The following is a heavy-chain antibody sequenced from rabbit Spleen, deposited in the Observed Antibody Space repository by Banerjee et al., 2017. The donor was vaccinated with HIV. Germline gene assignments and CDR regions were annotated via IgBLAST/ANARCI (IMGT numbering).Heavy chain of an antibody. CDR3: ARDSAGREDFNL. CDR1: GFSFNSGYD. D-gene: IGHD4-2*01. Sequence: QEQLVESGGGLVKPEGSLTLTCKASGFSFNSGYDMCWVRQAPGKGLEWIACINAVTGKAVYATWAKGRFTISRTSSTTVTLRMTSLTAADTATYFCARDSAGREDFNLWGPGTLVTVS. J-gene: IGHJ4*01. V-gene: IGHV1S45*01. CDR2: INAVTGKA.